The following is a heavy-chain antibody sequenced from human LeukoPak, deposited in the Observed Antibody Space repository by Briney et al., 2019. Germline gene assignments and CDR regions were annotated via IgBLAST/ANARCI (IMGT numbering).Heavy chain of an antibody. CDR3: ARAYYDSSGYPAFYFDY. CDR1: GFTFSSYA. V-gene: IGHV3-23*01. D-gene: IGHD3-22*01. J-gene: IGHJ4*02. CDR2: ISGSGGYT. Sequence: GGSLRLSCAASGFTFSSYAMSWVRQAPGKGLEWVSAISGSGGYTYYADSVKGRFTISRDNSKNTLYLQMSSLRAEDTAVYYCARAYYDSSGYPAFYFDYWGQGTLVTVSS.